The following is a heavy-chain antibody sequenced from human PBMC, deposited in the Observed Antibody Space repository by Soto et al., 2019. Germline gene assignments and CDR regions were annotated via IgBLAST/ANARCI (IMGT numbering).Heavy chain of an antibody. D-gene: IGHD2-15*01. V-gene: IGHV1-18*01. CDR3: ARKEARIFDY. CDR2: ISAYIGNT. CDR1: GYTFTSYG. Sequence: ASVKVSCKASGYTFTSYGISWVRQAPGQGLEWMGGISAYIGNTNYAQKLQGRVTMTTDTSTSTAYMELRSLRSEDTAVYYCARKEARIFDYWGQGTLVTVSS. J-gene: IGHJ4*02.